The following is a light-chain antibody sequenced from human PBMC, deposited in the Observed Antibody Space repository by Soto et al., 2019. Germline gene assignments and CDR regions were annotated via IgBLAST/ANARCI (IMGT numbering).Light chain of an antibody. CDR3: CSYAGTYYV. CDR2: DVS. CDR1: SSDVGGYNY. J-gene: IGLJ1*01. Sequence: LTQSRSVSGSPGQSVTISCTGTSSDVGGYNYVSWYQQHPGKAPKLMIYDVSKRPSGVPDRFSGSKSGNTASLTISGLQAEDEADYYCCSYAGTYYVFGTGTKVTVL. V-gene: IGLV2-11*01.